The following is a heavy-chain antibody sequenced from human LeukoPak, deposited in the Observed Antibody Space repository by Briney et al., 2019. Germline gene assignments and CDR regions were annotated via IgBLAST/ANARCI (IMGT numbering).Heavy chain of an antibody. Sequence: ASVKVSCKSSRYTFTSYDINWVREAAGRGREWMGWMNPNTGRTGYAQKFQGRITMTRDTSINTAYMELTKLRSEDTAIYYCARLSQTPDYYTLGGYYYLGYWGQGTPVTVSS. CDR1: RYTFTSYD. V-gene: IGHV1-8*01. J-gene: IGHJ4*02. CDR3: ARLSQTPDYYTLGGYYYLGY. CDR2: MNPNTGRT. D-gene: IGHD3-10*01.